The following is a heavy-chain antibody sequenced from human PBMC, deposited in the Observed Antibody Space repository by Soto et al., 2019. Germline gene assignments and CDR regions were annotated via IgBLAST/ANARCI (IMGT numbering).Heavy chain of an antibody. J-gene: IGHJ3*02. D-gene: IGHD6-6*01. CDR3: ARDSIAARRGDAFDI. CDR1: GGTFSSYT. Sequence: GASVKVSCKASGGTFSSYTISWVRQAPGQGLEWMGRIIPTLGIANYAQKFQGRVTITADKSTSTAYMELSSLRSEDTAVYYCARDSIAARRGDAFDIWGQGTMVTVSS. V-gene: IGHV1-69*04. CDR2: IIPTLGIA.